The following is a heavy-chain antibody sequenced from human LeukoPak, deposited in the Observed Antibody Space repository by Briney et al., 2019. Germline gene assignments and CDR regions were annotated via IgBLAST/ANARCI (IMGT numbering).Heavy chain of an antibody. J-gene: IGHJ5*02. D-gene: IGHD3-10*01. V-gene: IGHV4-59*12. CDR3: ARDQVRGSGSYYKMPMWFDP. CDR1: GGSISSYY. Sequence: SETLSLTCSVSGGSISSYYWSWIRQPPGKGLEWIGYVYYSGTTNYNPSLKSRVTISVDTSKNQFSLKLSSVTAADTAVYYCARDQVRGSGSYYKMPMWFDPWGQGTLVTVSS. CDR2: VYYSGTT.